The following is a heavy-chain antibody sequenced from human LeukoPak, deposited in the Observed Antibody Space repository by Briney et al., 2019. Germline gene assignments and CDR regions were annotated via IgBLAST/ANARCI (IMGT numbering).Heavy chain of an antibody. V-gene: IGHV1-2*02. Sequence: GASVKVSCKASGYTFPGYYMHWVRQAPGQGLEWVGWINPNSGGTNYAQKFQGRVTMTRDTSISTAYMELSRLRSDDTAVYYCARARLIVGASGFDSWGQGTLVTVSS. CDR1: GYTFPGYY. D-gene: IGHD1-26*01. CDR3: ARARLIVGASGFDS. CDR2: INPNSGGT. J-gene: IGHJ4*02.